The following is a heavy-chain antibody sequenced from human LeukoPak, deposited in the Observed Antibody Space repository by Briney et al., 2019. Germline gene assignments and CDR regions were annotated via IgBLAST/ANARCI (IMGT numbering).Heavy chain of an antibody. V-gene: IGHV3-53*01. CDR1: GFTLSRNA. J-gene: IGHJ4*02. Sequence: PGGSLRLSCAVSGFTLSRNAMTWVRQAPGKGLEWVSVIYSGGSTYYADSVKGRFTISRDNSKNTLYLQMNSLRAEDTAVYYCARRAVYWGQGTLVTVSS. CDR2: IYSGGST. CDR3: ARRAVY. D-gene: IGHD6-25*01.